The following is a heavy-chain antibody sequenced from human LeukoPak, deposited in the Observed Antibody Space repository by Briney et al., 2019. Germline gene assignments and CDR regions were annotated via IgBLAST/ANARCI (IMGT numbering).Heavy chain of an antibody. D-gene: IGHD1-26*01. Sequence: PSETLSLTCTVSGGSISSDSYYWSWIRQPAGKGLEWIGRIYTSGSTNYNPSLKSRVTISVDTSKKQFSLKLSSVTAADTAFYYCARYIVSYPHDAFDIWGQGTMVTVSS. J-gene: IGHJ3*02. CDR2: IYTSGST. CDR1: GGSISSDSYY. CDR3: ARYIVSYPHDAFDI. V-gene: IGHV4-61*02.